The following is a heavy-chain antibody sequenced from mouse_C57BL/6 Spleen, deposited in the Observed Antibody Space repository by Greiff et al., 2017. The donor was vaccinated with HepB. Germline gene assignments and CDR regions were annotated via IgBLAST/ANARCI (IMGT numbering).Heavy chain of an antibody. V-gene: IGHV1-69*01. CDR2: IDPSDSYT. Sequence: VQLQQSGAELVMPGASVKLSCKASGYTFTSYWMHWVKQRPGQGLEWIGEIDPSDSYTNYNQKFKGKSTLTVDKSSSTAYMQLSSLTSEDSAVYYCARDTTGTRYFDVWGTGTTVTVSS. J-gene: IGHJ1*03. D-gene: IGHD1-2*01. CDR1: GYTFTSYW. CDR3: ARDTTGTRYFDV.